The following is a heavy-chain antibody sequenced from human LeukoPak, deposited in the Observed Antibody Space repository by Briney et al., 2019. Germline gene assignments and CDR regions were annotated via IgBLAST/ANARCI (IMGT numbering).Heavy chain of an antibody. CDR1: GFTFSSYS. V-gene: IGHV3-48*01. D-gene: IGHD3-10*01. CDR2: ISSASNTI. CDR3: ARDGWFGDYNWFDP. Sequence: GESLKISCAASGFTFSSYSMNWVRQAPGKGLEWISYISSASNTIYYADSVKGLFTISRDNAKNSVYLQMNSLRAEDTAMYYRARDGWFGDYNWFDPWGQGTLVTVSS. J-gene: IGHJ5*02.